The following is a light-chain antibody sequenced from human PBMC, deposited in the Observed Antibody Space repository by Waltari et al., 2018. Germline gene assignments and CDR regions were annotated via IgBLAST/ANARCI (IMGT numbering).Light chain of an antibody. J-gene: IGKJ1*01. CDR3: QQYNNWPPWT. V-gene: IGKV3-15*01. Sequence: EIVITQSPATLSVSPGERATLSCRASQSVRNNLVWYQQKPGQAPRPLIYGASTRVTGIPARFSGSGSGTEFTLTISSLQSEDFAVYYCQQYNNWPPWTFGQGTKVEIK. CDR2: GAS. CDR1: QSVRNN.